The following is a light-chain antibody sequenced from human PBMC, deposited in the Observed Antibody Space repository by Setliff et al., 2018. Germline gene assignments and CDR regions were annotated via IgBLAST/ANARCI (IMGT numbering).Light chain of an antibody. CDR1: SSDVGGYKY. Sequence: QSVLTQPASVSGSPGQSITISCTGTSSDVGGYKYVSWYQHHPGKAPKVVIYEVTKRPSGVPDRFSGSNSGNTASLTVSGLQAEDEADYYCTFYSGSNNVFFGSGTKVTVL. CDR2: EVT. J-gene: IGLJ1*01. V-gene: IGLV2-8*01. CDR3: TFYSGSNNVF.